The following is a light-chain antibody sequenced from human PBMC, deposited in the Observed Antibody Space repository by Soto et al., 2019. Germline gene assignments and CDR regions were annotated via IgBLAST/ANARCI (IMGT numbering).Light chain of an antibody. Sequence: QSVLTQPPSASGSPGQSVTISCTGTSSDVGGYNYVSWYQQHPGKVPKLMVYEVNKRPSGVPDRFSGSKSGNTASLTVSGHQAEDEADYYCTSYAGGNNVFGTGTKVTVL. CDR3: TSYAGGNNV. CDR1: SSDVGGYNY. V-gene: IGLV2-8*01. J-gene: IGLJ1*01. CDR2: EVN.